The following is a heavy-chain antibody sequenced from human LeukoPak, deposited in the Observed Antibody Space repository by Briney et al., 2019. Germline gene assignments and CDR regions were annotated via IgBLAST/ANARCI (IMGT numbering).Heavy chain of an antibody. CDR3: AREGITIFGVVITHWYFDL. J-gene: IGHJ2*01. D-gene: IGHD3-3*01. V-gene: IGHV1-46*01. CDR2: INPSGGST. Sequence: ASVKVSCKASGYTFTSYGISWVRQAPGQGLEWMGIINPSGGSTSYAQKFQGRVTMTRDTSTSTVYMELSSLRSEDTAVYYCAREGITIFGVVITHWYFDLWGRGTLVTVSS. CDR1: GYTFTSYG.